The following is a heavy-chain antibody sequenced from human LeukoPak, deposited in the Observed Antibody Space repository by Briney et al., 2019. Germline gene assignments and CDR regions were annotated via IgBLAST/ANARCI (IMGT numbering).Heavy chain of an antibody. CDR1: GFTFSSYG. D-gene: IGHD1-20*01. Sequence: GGSLRLSCPSSGFTFSSYGMHWVRQAPGKGLEWVAFIRYDGNAKYYADSVKGRFTISRVNSKNTLYLQMNSLRVEDTALYYCASGITRTWGQGTLVIVSS. CDR2: IRYDGNAK. CDR3: ASGITRT. J-gene: IGHJ5*02. V-gene: IGHV3-30*02.